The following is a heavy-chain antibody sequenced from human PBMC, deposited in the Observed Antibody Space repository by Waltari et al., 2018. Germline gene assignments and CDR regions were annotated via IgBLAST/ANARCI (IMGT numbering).Heavy chain of an antibody. V-gene: IGHV4-61*09. Sequence: QVQLQESGPGLVKPSQTLSLTCTVSGGSISSGSYYWSWIRQPAGKGLEWIGYIYTSGSTNYNPSLKSRVTISVDTSKNQFSLKLSSMTAADTAVYYFAREMVQGVIDYWGQGTLVTVSS. CDR3: AREMVQGVIDY. CDR1: GGSISSGSYY. J-gene: IGHJ4*02. CDR2: IYTSGST. D-gene: IGHD3-10*01.